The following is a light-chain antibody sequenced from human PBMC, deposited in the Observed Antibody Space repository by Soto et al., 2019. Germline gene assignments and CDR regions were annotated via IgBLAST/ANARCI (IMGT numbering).Light chain of an antibody. J-gene: IGLJ1*01. V-gene: IGLV2-14*01. CDR2: EVT. Sequence: QCVLTRPASVSGVGVEAISIFCVGRNTDVGQDKSVSWYQQGPGKAPKLLIFEVTNRPSGVSNRFSGSRSGNTASLTISGLQPDDEGDYFCVSYTDTDTLVFGTGTKVTVL. CDR3: VSYTDTDTLV. CDR1: NTDVGQDKS.